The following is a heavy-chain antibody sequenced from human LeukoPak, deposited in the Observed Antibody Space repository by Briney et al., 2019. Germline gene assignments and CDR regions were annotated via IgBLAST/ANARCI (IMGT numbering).Heavy chain of an antibody. D-gene: IGHD1-26*01. CDR1: GFTFSSYG. Sequence: GGSLRLSCAASGFTFSSYGMHWVRQAPGKGPEWVAFIRYDGSNKYYADSVKGRFTISRDNSKNTLYLQMNSLRAEDTAVYYCAKDRGSGSYSDYWGQGTLVTVSS. CDR2: IRYDGSNK. V-gene: IGHV3-30*02. J-gene: IGHJ4*02. CDR3: AKDRGSGSYSDY.